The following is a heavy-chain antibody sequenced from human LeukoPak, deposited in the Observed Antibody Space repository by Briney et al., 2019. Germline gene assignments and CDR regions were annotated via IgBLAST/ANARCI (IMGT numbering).Heavy chain of an antibody. J-gene: IGHJ3*02. D-gene: IGHD3-22*01. V-gene: IGHV1-2*02. CDR2: INPKSGGT. CDR1: GYTFSGYY. CDR3: ARATYYYDSSGYYYEAGAFDI. Sequence: ASVKVSCKASGYTFSGYYMHWVRQAPGQGLEWMGWINPKSGGTNEAQKFHDRVTMTRDTSIRTAYMEVSRLRSDDTAVYYCARATYYYDSSGYYYEAGAFDIWGQGTMVTVSS.